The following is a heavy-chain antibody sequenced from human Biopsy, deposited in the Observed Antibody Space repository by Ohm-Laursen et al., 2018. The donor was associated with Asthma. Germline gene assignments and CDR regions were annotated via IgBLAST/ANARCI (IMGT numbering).Heavy chain of an antibody. Sequence: SLRLSCAASGFVFDDYALHWVRQTPGKGLEWVSSIIWNGARVDYADAVKGRFTISRDNAKNSLYLQTNTLKTEDTAIYFCTKASSSGWSAPLDYWGQGMLVTVSS. CDR2: IIWNGARV. J-gene: IGHJ4*02. CDR1: GFVFDDYA. CDR3: TKASSSGWSAPLDY. V-gene: IGHV3-9*01. D-gene: IGHD6-19*01.